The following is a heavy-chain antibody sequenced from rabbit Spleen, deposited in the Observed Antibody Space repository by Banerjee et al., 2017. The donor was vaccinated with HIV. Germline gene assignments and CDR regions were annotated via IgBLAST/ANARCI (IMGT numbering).Heavy chain of an antibody. CDR1: GFEFTTYY. Sequence: QELVESGGGLVQPGESLKLSCKASGFEFTTYYMSWVRRAPEKGLEWIGIIYPFTSITDYASWVNGRFTISIDDAQNTVDLQMDSLTAADTATYFCARDMFSGYGPFNLWGQCTLVTVS. V-gene: IGHV1S7*01. J-gene: IGHJ4*01. D-gene: IGHD6-1*01. CDR2: IYPFTSIT. CDR3: ARDMFSGYGPFNL.